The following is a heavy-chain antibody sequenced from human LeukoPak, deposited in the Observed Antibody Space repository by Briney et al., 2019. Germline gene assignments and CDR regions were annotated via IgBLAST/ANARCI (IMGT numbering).Heavy chain of an antibody. CDR2: INHSGST. CDR3: ASLVPAAMKDYYYYYMDV. Sequence: SETLSLTCAVYGGSFSGYYWSWIRQPPGKGLEWIGEINHSGSTNYNPSLESRVTISVDTSKNQFSLKLSSVTAADTAVYYCASLVPAAMKDYYYYYMDVWGKGTTVTVSS. V-gene: IGHV4-34*01. CDR1: GGSFSGYY. J-gene: IGHJ6*03. D-gene: IGHD2-2*01.